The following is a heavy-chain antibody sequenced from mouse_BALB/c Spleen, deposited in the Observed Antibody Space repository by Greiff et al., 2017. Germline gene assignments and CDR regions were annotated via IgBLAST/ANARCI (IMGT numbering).Heavy chain of an antibody. CDR1: GYSITSDYA. CDR2: ISYSGST. CDR3: AIYYGYEGGVYAMDY. Sequence: VQLQQSGPGLVKPSQSLSLTCTVTGYSITSDYAWNWIRQFPGNKLEWMGYISYSGSTSYNPSLKSRISITRDTSKNQFFLQLNSVTTEDTATYYCAIYYGYEGGVYAMDYWGQGTSVTVSS. V-gene: IGHV3-2*02. D-gene: IGHD2-2*01. J-gene: IGHJ4*01.